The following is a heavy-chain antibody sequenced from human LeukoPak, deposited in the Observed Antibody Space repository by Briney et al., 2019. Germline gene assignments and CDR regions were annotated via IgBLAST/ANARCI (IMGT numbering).Heavy chain of an antibody. V-gene: IGHV3-30*03. CDR3: HSSGWYPTVGPVDY. CDR1: GFTFSSYG. CDR2: ISYDGSNK. J-gene: IGHJ4*02. Sequence: GGSLRLSCAASGFTFSSYGMHWVRQAPGKGLEWVAVISYDGSNKYYADSVKGRFTISRDNSKNTLYLQMNSLRAEDTAVYYCHSSGWYPTVGPVDYWGQGTLATVSS. D-gene: IGHD6-19*01.